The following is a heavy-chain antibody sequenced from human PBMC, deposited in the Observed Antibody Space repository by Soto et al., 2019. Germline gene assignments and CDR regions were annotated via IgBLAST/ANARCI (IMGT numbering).Heavy chain of an antibody. CDR2: ISGSGGST. Sequence: EMQLLESGGGLVQPGGSLRLSCAASGFTFSSYAMSWVRQAPGKGLEWVSAISGSGGSTYYADSVKGRFTISRDNSKNTLYLQMNSLRAEDTAVYYCARAVKGYSSGWYHFDYWGQGTLVTVSS. CDR3: ARAVKGYSSGWYHFDY. D-gene: IGHD6-19*01. J-gene: IGHJ4*02. V-gene: IGHV3-23*01. CDR1: GFTFSSYA.